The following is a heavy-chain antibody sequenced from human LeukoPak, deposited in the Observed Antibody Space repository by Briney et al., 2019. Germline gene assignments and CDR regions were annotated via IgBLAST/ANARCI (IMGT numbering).Heavy chain of an antibody. CDR3: ARDRMSSGWSSEIDY. Sequence: GGSLRLSCAASGFTFTTYWMNWVRQAPGKGLEWVSSISSSSSYIYYADSVKGRFTISRDNAKNSLYLQMNSLRAEDTAVYYCARDRMSSGWSSEIDYWGQGTLVTVSS. V-gene: IGHV3-21*01. J-gene: IGHJ4*02. CDR2: ISSSSSYI. D-gene: IGHD6-19*01. CDR1: GFTFTTYW.